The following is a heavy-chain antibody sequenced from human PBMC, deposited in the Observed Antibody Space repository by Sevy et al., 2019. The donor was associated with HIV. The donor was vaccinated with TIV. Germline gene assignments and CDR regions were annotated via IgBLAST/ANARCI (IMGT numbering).Heavy chain of an antibody. Sequence: GGSLRLSCAASGFTFSSYWMHWVRQAPGKGLVWVSRINSDGSSTSYADSVKGRFTISRDNAKNTLYPQMNSLRAEDTAVYYCARGDCSSTSCYTETPPFDYWGQGTLVTVSS. J-gene: IGHJ4*02. CDR3: ARGDCSSTSCYTETPPFDY. D-gene: IGHD2-2*01. CDR2: INSDGSST. V-gene: IGHV3-74*01. CDR1: GFTFSSYW.